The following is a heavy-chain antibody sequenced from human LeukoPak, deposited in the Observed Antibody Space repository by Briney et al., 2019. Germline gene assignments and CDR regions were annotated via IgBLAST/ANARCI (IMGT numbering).Heavy chain of an antibody. V-gene: IGHV3-64*01. Sequence: GGSLRLSCAASGFTFSSYAMHWVRQAPGKGLEYVSAISSNGGSTYYANSVKGRFTISRDNSKNTLYLQMGSLRAEDMAVYYCARSGMDVWGQETTVTVSS. CDR2: ISSNGGST. J-gene: IGHJ6*02. CDR3: ARSGMDV. CDR1: GFTFSSYA.